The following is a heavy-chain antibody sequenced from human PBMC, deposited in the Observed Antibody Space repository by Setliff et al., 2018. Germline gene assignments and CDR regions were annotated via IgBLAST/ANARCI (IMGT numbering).Heavy chain of an antibody. J-gene: IGHJ4*02. CDR3: ARAFDSSGYYGESHTHYFDN. CDR2: IYYTGDP. CDR1: GGSLRGNAIF. V-gene: IGHV4-39*02. Sequence: TSETLSLTCTVSGGSLRGNAIFWGWIRQPPGKGLEWIGSIYYTGDPYYSPSLKSRVTMSVDTSKSHFSLRLSSLTAADTAVYYCARAFDSSGYYGESHTHYFDNWGQGTLVTVSS. D-gene: IGHD3-22*01.